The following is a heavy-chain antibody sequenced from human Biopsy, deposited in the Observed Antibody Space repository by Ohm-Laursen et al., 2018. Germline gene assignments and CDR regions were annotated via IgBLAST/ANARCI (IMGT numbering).Heavy chain of an antibody. Sequence: QSLSLTCAVNGESSSGYFWNWIRQPPGKGLEWIGEINQSGSTKYNPSLKRRATLSADSSNSQFSLRLTSVTAADTAIYYCARGSGYFKLDVWGQGTTVTVSS. CDR2: INQSGST. D-gene: IGHD5-12*01. CDR1: GESSSGYF. V-gene: IGHV4-34*01. J-gene: IGHJ6*02. CDR3: ARGSGYFKLDV.